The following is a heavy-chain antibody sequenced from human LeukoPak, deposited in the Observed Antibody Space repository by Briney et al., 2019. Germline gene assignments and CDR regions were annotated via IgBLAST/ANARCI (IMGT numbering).Heavy chain of an antibody. J-gene: IGHJ4*02. CDR2: IKQDGSEK. CDR3: AREKDYYGSGASTILDY. V-gene: IGHV3-7*01. D-gene: IGHD3-10*01. Sequence: GGSLRLSRAASGFTFSSYWMSWVRQAPGKGLEWVANIKQDGSEKYYVDSVKGRFTISRDNAKNSLYLQMNSLRAEDTAVYYCAREKDYYGSGASTILDYWGQGTLVTVSS. CDR1: GFTFSSYW.